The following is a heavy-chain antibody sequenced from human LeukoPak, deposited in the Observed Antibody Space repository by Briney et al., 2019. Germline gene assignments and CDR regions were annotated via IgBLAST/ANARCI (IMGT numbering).Heavy chain of an antibody. J-gene: IGHJ4*02. CDR2: IYYTGST. Sequence: PSETLSLTCTVSGGSVSSTEFYWGWIRQPPGKGLQWIGNIYYTGSTYYNPSRNSRVAMSVDTSQNQFSLKMASVTAADTAVYYCARLSKGRYFDYIFDNWGQGTLVTVSS. CDR3: ARLSKGRYFDYIFDN. V-gene: IGHV4-39*01. CDR1: GGSVSSTEFY. D-gene: IGHD3-9*01.